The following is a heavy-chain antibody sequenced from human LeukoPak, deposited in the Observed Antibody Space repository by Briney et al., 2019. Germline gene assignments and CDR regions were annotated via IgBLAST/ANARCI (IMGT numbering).Heavy chain of an antibody. V-gene: IGHV4-39*07. Sequence: SETLSLTRTVSGGSISSGGYYWGWVRQPPGKGLEWLGSTYRIPPLKSRVTISVDTSRNQFSLRLSSVTAADTAVYFCARVFGRYQEAMDVWGQGTTVTVSS. CDR1: GGSISSGGYY. D-gene: IGHD3-16*02. CDR3: ARVFGRYQEAMDV. CDR2: GST. J-gene: IGHJ6*02.